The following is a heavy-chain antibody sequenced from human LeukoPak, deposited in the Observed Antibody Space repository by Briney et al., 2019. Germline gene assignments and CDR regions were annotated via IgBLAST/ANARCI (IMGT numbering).Heavy chain of an antibody. D-gene: IGHD1-26*01. Sequence: GGSLRLSCTASGFTFGDYAMSWFRQAPGKGLEWVGFIRSKAYGGTTEYAASVKGRFTISRDDSKSIAYLQMNSLKTEDTAVYYCTRDQGWELLYYYYGMDVWGQGTTVTVSS. CDR1: GFTFGDYA. V-gene: IGHV3-49*03. CDR3: TRDQGWELLYYYYGMDV. J-gene: IGHJ6*02. CDR2: IRSKAYGGTT.